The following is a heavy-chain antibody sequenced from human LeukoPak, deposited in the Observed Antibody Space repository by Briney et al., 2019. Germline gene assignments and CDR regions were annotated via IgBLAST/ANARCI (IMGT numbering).Heavy chain of an antibody. J-gene: IGHJ5*02. CDR2: ISAYNGNT. CDR1: GYTFSSYG. Sequence: GASVKVSCKASGYTFSSYGISWVRQAPGQGLEWMGWISAYNGNTNYAQKLQGRGTMTTDTSTSTAYMELRSQRSDDTAVYYCARDAYGDMNNRFDPWGQGPLVTV. V-gene: IGHV1-18*01. CDR3: ARDAYGDMNNRFDP. D-gene: IGHD4-17*01.